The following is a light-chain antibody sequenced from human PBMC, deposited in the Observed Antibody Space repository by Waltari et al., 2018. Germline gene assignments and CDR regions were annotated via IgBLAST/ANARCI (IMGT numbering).Light chain of an antibody. V-gene: IGLV1-44*01. Sequence: QSVLTQPPSASGTPGQRVTIPCSGSSSNIGSNTVNWYQQLPGTAPQLLIYSNNQRPSGVPDRFSGSKSGTSASLAISGLQSEDEADYYCAAWDDSLNGYWVFGGGTKLTVL. CDR1: SSNIGSNT. CDR3: AAWDDSLNGYWV. CDR2: SNN. J-gene: IGLJ3*02.